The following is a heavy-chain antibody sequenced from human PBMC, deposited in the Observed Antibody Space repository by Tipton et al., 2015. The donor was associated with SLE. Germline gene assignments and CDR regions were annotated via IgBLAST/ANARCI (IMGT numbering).Heavy chain of an antibody. V-gene: IGHV4-34*01. J-gene: IGHJ4*02. Sequence: TLSLTCAVYGGSFSGYYWSWIRQPPGKGLEWIGEINHRGRTNYNPSLKSRVTISVDTSKNQFSLKLSSVTAADTAVYYCARAHGITMIVNYWGQGTLVTVSS. CDR2: INHRGRT. CDR3: ARAHGITMIVNY. D-gene: IGHD3-22*01. CDR1: GGSFSGYY.